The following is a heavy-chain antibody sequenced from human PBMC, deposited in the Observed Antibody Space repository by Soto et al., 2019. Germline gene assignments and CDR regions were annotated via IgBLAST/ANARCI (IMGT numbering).Heavy chain of an antibody. CDR1: GFTFSSYS. CDR2: ISSSSSYI. J-gene: IGHJ6*02. CDR3: ARDPGIAARFFPGVSSYGMDV. D-gene: IGHD6-6*01. V-gene: IGHV3-21*01. Sequence: GGSLRLSCAASGFTFSSYSMNWVRQAPGKGLEWVSSISSSSSYIYYADSVKGRFTISRDNAKNSLYLQMNSLRAEDTAVYYCARDPGIAARFFPGVSSYGMDVWGQGTTVTVSS.